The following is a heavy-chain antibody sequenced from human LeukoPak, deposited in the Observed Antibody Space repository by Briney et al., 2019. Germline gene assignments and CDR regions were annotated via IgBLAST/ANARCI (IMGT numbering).Heavy chain of an antibody. J-gene: IGHJ4*02. CDR3: ARRDYNILTGYYLRYFDY. D-gene: IGHD3-9*01. Sequence: SETLSLTCAVYGGSFSGYYWSWIRQPPGKGLEWIGEINHSGSTNYNPSLKSRVTISVDTSKNQFSLKLSSVTAADTAVYYCARRDYNILTGYYLRYFDYWGQGTLVTVSS. V-gene: IGHV4-34*01. CDR2: INHSGST. CDR1: GGSFSGYY.